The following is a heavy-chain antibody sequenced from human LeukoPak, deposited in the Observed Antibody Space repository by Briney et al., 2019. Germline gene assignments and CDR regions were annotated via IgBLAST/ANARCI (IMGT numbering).Heavy chain of an antibody. CDR1: GYTFSTSW. D-gene: IGHD5-12*01. J-gene: IGHJ4*02. Sequence: GESLKISCKGSGYTFSTSWIGWVRQMPGKGLEWMGIIYPGDSDTKYSPSFQGHVTISVDKSINTAYLQWSSLKASDTAMYYCARQGDSAYDYFDVWGQGTLVTVSS. CDR3: ARQGDSAYDYFDV. CDR2: IYPGDSDT. V-gene: IGHV5-51*01.